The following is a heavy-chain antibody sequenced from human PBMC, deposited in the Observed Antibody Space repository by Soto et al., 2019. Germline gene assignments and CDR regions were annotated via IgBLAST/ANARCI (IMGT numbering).Heavy chain of an antibody. J-gene: IGHJ3*02. Sequence: SETLSLTCTVSGGSISSSSYYWGWIRQPPGKGLEWIGSIYYSGSTYYNPSLKSRVTISVDTSKNQFSLKLSSVTAADTAVYYCARDGRFGESGNDAFDIWGQGTMVTVSS. CDR3: ARDGRFGESGNDAFDI. V-gene: IGHV4-39*07. D-gene: IGHD3-10*01. CDR1: GGSISSSSYY. CDR2: IYYSGST.